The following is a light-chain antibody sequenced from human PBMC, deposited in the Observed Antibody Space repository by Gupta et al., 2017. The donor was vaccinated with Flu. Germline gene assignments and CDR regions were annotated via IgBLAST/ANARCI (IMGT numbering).Light chain of an antibody. CDR1: QDIRSF. Sequence: DIQLTQSPPSLSASVGDRVTITCQASQDIRSFLNWYRQKPGKAPELLIYDATNLQAGVPLRFSGSSFGTRSILTISVRQLEPFASYYCQCYEYDPPLTFGGGTKVEIK. J-gene: IGKJ4*01. CDR2: DAT. V-gene: IGKV1-33*01. CDR3: QCYEYDPPLT.